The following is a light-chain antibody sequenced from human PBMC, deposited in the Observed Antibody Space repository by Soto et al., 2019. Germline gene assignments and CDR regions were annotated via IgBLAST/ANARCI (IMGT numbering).Light chain of an antibody. CDR1: NNDIGVYDF. CDR3: MSYAGSNTYV. CDR2: EVV. V-gene: IGLV2-8*01. J-gene: IGLJ1*01. Sequence: QSVLTQPHSASGSPGQSVTISCTGTNNDIGVYDFVCWYQHHPGKAPRLIIYEVVQRPSGVPDRFSGSKSGNTASLTVSGLQAADEADYFCMSYAGSNTYVFGSGIKLTVL.